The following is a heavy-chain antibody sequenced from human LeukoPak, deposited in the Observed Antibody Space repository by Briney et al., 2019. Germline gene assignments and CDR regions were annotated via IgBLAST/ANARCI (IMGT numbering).Heavy chain of an antibody. CDR1: GFDSSSYG. CDR3: AKDAYLIAVAGNYFEY. J-gene: IGHJ4*02. Sequence: GGSLRLSCAASGFDSSSYGINWVRQAPGKGLERVSTISGSGGSTYYADSLKGRFTISRDNSKNTLYVQMDSLRPEDTAVYYCAKDAYLIAVAGNYFEYWGQGTLVTVSS. V-gene: IGHV3-23*01. CDR2: ISGSGGST. D-gene: IGHD6-19*01.